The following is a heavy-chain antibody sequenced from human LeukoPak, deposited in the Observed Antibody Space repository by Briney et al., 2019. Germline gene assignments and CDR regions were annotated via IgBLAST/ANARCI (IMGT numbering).Heavy chain of an antibody. Sequence: GGTLRLSCEASGFSFSIYGMSWVRQAPGKGLEWVSGISGSGGNTHYAEALTGRFTVSRDNSKNTLYLQMNSLRAEDTALYYCAKGGLRGGTYNDDFWGQGTLVTVSS. CDR2: ISGSGGNT. D-gene: IGHD3-16*01. V-gene: IGHV3-23*01. J-gene: IGHJ4*02. CDR3: AKGGLRGGTYNDDF. CDR1: GFSFSIYG.